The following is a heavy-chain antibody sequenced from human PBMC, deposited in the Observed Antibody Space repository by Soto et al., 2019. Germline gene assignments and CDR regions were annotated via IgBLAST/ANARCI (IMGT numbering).Heavy chain of an antibody. CDR2: ISDNGGTT. D-gene: IGHD2-8*01. CDR1: GFTFRSYA. V-gene: IGHV3-23*01. CDR3: AKSKEVYDY. J-gene: IGHJ4*02. Sequence: VQLLESGGGLVQPGGSLRLSCAASGFTFRSYAMTWVRQAPGKGLEWVSGISDNGGTTYYADSVKGRFTISRDNSKNTVYLQMNSLRAEDTAVYYCAKSKEVYDYWGQGTLVTVSS.